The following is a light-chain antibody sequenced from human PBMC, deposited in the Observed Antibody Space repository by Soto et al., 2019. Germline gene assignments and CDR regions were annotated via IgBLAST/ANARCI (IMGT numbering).Light chain of an antibody. Sequence: EIVMTQSPATLSVSPGERATLSCRASQSVSSNLAWYQQKPGQAPRLLIYGASTRATGIPARFSGSGSGTDFTLTISGLEPEDFAVYYCQQYGSSPITFGQGTRLEI. CDR1: QSVSSN. CDR2: GAS. V-gene: IGKV3-15*01. J-gene: IGKJ5*01. CDR3: QQYGSSPIT.